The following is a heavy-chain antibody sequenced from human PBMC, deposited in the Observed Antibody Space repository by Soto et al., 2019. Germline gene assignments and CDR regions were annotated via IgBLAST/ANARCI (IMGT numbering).Heavy chain of an antibody. D-gene: IGHD3-3*01. Sequence: PGESLKISCKGSGYSFSSYWIAWVRQMPGKGLEWMGVIHPGDSDTRYSPSFQGQVTISVDKTISTAYLQWSSLKASDTAMYYCARRRDFCTSSRCNSYYYYGIDVWGQGTTVTVSS. CDR1: GYSFSSYW. V-gene: IGHV5-51*01. CDR2: IHPGDSDT. J-gene: IGHJ6*02. CDR3: ARRRDFCTSSRCNSYYYYGIDV.